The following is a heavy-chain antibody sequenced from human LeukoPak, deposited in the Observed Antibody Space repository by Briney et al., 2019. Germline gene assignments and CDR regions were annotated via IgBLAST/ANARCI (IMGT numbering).Heavy chain of an antibody. CDR3: ARVQSLSHVSGSSNY. CDR2: ISGSGGST. D-gene: IGHD3-16*01. Sequence: GGSLRLSCAASGFTVSSYAMSWARQAPGEGMEWVSAISGSGGSTYYADSVKGRFTISRDNSRNTLYLQMNSLRAEDTAVYYGARVQSLSHVSGSSNYWGQGTLVTVSS. CDR1: GFTVSSYA. J-gene: IGHJ4*02. V-gene: IGHV3-23*01.